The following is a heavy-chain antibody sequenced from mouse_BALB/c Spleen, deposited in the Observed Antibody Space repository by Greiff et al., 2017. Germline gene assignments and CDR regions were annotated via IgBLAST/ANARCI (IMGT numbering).Heavy chain of an antibody. CDR3: ARETTAGLYFDY. D-gene: IGHD1-2*01. Sequence: EVQLQESGGGLVKPGGSLKLSCAASGFTFSSYAMSWVRQSPEKRLEWVAEISSGGSYTYYPDTVTGRFTISRDNAKNTLYLEMSSLRSEDTAMYYCARETTAGLYFDYWGQGTTLTVSS. J-gene: IGHJ2*01. V-gene: IGHV5-9-4*01. CDR1: GFTFSSYA. CDR2: ISSGGSYT.